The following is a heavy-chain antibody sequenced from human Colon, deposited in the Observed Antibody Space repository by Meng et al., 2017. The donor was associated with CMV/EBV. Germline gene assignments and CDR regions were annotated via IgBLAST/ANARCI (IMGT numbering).Heavy chain of an antibody. CDR2: ISYDESKK. CDR1: FSNYV. J-gene: IGHJ6*02. Sequence: FSNYVMHWFRQAPGKGLELVAVISYDESKKFYAESVKGRITISRDNSKNTLYLELISLRADDTAVYYCAKDWGKQKTHYYYYGMDVWGQGTTVTVSS. V-gene: IGHV3-30*18. CDR3: AKDWGKQKTHYYYYGMDV. D-gene: IGHD7-27*01.